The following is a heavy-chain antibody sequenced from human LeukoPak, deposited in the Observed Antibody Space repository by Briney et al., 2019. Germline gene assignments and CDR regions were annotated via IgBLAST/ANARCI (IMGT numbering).Heavy chain of an antibody. J-gene: IGHJ4*02. V-gene: IGHV3-23*01. D-gene: IGHD6-13*01. CDR1: GFTFSSYA. Sequence: GGSLRLSCAASGFTFSSYAMSWVRQAPGKGLEWVSVISGSGGTTYYADSVKGRFTISKDNSKNTLYLQMNSLRAEDAAVYFCARDAWGAAAGTNYFDYWGQGTLVTVSS. CDR3: ARDAWGAAAGTNYFDY. CDR2: ISGSGGTT.